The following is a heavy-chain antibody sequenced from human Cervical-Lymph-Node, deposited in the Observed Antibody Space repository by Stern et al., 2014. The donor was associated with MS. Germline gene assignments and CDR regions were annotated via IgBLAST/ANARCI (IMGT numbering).Heavy chain of an antibody. CDR3: ARGGLWGAYAPMDV. CDR2: IWHDGSIK. J-gene: IGHJ6*02. D-gene: IGHD3-16*01. Sequence: VQLVESGGGVVQPGRSLRLSCAASGFTFSSYGMHWVRQAPGKGLEWVTVIWHDGSIKQYADSVMGRFTISKDNDMSTLHLQMNSLRAEDTAVYYCARGGLWGAYAPMDVWGQGTTVTVSS. V-gene: IGHV3-33*01. CDR1: GFTFSSYG.